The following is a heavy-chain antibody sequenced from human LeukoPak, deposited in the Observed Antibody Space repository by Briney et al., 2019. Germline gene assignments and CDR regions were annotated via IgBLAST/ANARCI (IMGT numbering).Heavy chain of an antibody. V-gene: IGHV4-61*02. CDR2: IHTSGST. Sequence: PSETLSLTCTVSGDSISSGSFYWSWTRRPAGKGLEWIGRIHTSGSTSYSPSLKSRVTMSIDTSKNQFSLKLNSVTATDTAVYYCARGAGTRSGTFDIWGQGTMVTVSS. J-gene: IGHJ3*02. CDR1: GDSISSGSFY. D-gene: IGHD1/OR15-1a*01. CDR3: ARGAGTRSGTFDI.